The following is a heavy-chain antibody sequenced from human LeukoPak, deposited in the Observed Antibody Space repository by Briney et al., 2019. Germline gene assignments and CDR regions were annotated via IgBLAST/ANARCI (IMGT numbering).Heavy chain of an antibody. CDR3: ARSPNDYGDYVGYYFDY. V-gene: IGHV1-69*05. J-gene: IGHJ4*02. Sequence: SVKVSCKASGGTFSSYAISWVRQAPGQRLEWMGGIIPIFGTANYAQKFQGRVTITTDESTSTAYMELSSLRSEDTAVYYCARSPNDYGDYVGYYFDYWGQGTLVTVSS. CDR1: GGTFSSYA. D-gene: IGHD4-17*01. CDR2: IIPIFGTA.